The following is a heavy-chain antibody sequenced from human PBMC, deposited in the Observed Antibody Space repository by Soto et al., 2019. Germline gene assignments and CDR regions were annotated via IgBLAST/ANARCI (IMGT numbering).Heavy chain of an antibody. V-gene: IGHV1-69*13. CDR1: GGTFSSYA. CDR3: ARETCSSTSCYNWFDP. D-gene: IGHD2-2*01. J-gene: IGHJ5*02. CDR2: IIPIFGTA. Sequence: SVKVSCKASGGTFSSYAISWVRQAPGQGLEWMGGIIPIFGTANYAQKFQGRVTITADESTSTAYMELSSLRSEDTAVYYCARETCSSTSCYNWFDPWGQGTLVTVSS.